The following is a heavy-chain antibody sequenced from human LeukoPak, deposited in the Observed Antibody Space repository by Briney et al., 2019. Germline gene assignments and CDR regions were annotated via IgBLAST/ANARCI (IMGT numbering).Heavy chain of an antibody. J-gene: IGHJ3*02. V-gene: IGHV1-46*01. CDR3: ARDLAVAGTGRDAFGI. CDR1: GYTFTSYY. Sequence: ASVKVSCKASGYTFTSYYMHWVRQAPGQGLEWMGIINPSGGSTSYAQKFQGRVTMTRDTSTSTVYMELSSLRSEDTAVYYCARDLAVAGTGRDAFGIWGQGTMVTVSS. D-gene: IGHD6-19*01. CDR2: INPSGGST.